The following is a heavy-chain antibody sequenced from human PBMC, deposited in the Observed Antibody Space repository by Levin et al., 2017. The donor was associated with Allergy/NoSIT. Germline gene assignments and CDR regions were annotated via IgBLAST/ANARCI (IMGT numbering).Heavy chain of an antibody. CDR3: ARGGSSGWLSYWYFDL. J-gene: IGHJ2*01. V-gene: IGHV3-53*01. CDR1: GFTVRSTY. CDR2: IYSGGST. D-gene: IGHD6-19*01. Sequence: LSLTCAASGFTVRSTYMSWVRPAPWQGLEWGSVIYSGGSTYYADSVKGRFTISRDNSKNTLYLQMNSLRAEDTAVYYCARGGSSGWLSYWYFDLWGRGTLVTVSS.